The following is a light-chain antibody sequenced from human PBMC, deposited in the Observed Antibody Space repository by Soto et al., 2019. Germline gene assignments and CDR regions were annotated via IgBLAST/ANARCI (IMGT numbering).Light chain of an antibody. V-gene: IGKV1-5*03. Sequence: DIQMTQSPSTLSASVGDRVTITCRASQSINTWLAWYQQKAGKAPNLLIYKASSLENGGPSRFSGSGSGTEFTLSLSSLQTDDFAPYYCQQYNNYPWTCGQGTKVEIK. J-gene: IGKJ1*01. CDR3: QQYNNYPWT. CDR1: QSINTW. CDR2: KAS.